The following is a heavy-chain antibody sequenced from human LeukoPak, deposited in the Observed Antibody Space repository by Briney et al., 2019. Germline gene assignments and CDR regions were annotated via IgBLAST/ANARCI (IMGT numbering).Heavy chain of an antibody. J-gene: IGHJ4*02. CDR3: AKGDCSSTSCYSGY. Sequence: GGSLRLSCAASGFTFSSYAMSWVRQAPGKGLEWVSAISGSGGSTYYADSAKGRFTISRDNSKNTLYLQMNSLRAEDTAVYYCAKGDCSSTSCYSGYWGQGTLVTVSS. D-gene: IGHD2-2*02. CDR1: GFTFSSYA. CDR2: ISGSGGST. V-gene: IGHV3-23*01.